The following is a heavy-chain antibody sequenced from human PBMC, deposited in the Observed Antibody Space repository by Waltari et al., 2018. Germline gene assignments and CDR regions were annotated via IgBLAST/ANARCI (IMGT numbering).Heavy chain of an antibody. J-gene: IGHJ4*02. CDR2: FVPEEGET. D-gene: IGHD5-12*01. V-gene: IGHV1-24*01. CDR3: ATAPRGYSGYVLD. Sequence: QVQLVQSGAEVKKPGASVKVSCKVSGYTLTELSMHWVRQAPGKGLEGMGGFVPEEGETIYAQKFQVRVTMTEDTSTDTAYMELSSLRSEDTAVYYCATAPRGYSGYVLDWGQGTLVTVSS. CDR1: GYTLTELS.